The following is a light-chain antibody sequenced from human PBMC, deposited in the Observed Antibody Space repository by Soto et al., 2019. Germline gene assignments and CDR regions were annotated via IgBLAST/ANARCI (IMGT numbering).Light chain of an antibody. CDR1: HDIKDF. J-gene: IGKJ5*01. CDR3: QRYDTLPPT. CDR2: DAS. V-gene: IGKV1-33*01. Sequence: DIQMTQSPSSLSASVGDRVTITCQASHDIKDFLNWFQEKPGKAPKLLIYDASNLQTGVPSRFSGSGSGTHFTLTITSLQPEDIATYYCQRYDTLPPTFGRGTRLDIK.